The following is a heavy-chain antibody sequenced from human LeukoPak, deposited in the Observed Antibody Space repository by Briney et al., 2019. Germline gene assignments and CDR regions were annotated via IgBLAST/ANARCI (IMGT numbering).Heavy chain of an antibody. CDR1: GDSVSSYY. Sequence: SETLSLTCTVSGDSVSSYYWSWIRQPPGKGLEWIGYIYHTGHTEYNPSLKSRVSISLDTSKSQFSLKLSSVTAADTAVYYCVRHRFGHLFDTWGQGILVTVSS. D-gene: IGHD3-16*01. J-gene: IGHJ4*02. CDR3: VRHRFGHLFDT. V-gene: IGHV4-59*02. CDR2: IYHTGHT.